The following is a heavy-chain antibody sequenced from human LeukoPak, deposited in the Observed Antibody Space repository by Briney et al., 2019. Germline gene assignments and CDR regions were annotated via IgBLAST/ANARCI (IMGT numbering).Heavy chain of an antibody. Sequence: GGSLRLSCAASGFTFSSYGMHWVRQAPGKGLEWVAVIWYDGSNKYYADSVKGRFTISRDNSKNTLYLQMNSLRAEDTAAYYCAKGLHSGYDYYFDYWGQGTLVTVS. CDR2: IWYDGSNK. CDR1: GFTFSSYG. J-gene: IGHJ4*02. D-gene: IGHD5-12*01. CDR3: AKGLHSGYDYYFDY. V-gene: IGHV3-30*02.